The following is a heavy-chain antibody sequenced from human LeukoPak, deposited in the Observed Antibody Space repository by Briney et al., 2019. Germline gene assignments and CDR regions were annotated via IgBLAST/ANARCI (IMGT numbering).Heavy chain of an antibody. D-gene: IGHD1-26*01. J-gene: IGHJ4*02. Sequence: SETLSFTCAVYSESLSGYYWSWIRQPPGKGLEWIGETNHSGGTNYNPSLKSRVTIAVDTSKNQFSLKLTSVTAADTAVYYCARGLVRASGNYLYYWGQGTLVTVSS. V-gene: IGHV4-34*01. CDR1: SESLSGYY. CDR3: ARGLVRASGNYLYY. CDR2: TNHSGGT.